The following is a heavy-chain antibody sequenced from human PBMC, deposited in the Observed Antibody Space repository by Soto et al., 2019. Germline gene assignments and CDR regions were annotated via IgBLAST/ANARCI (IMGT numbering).Heavy chain of an antibody. D-gene: IGHD5-12*01. CDR1: GFTFTNYA. J-gene: IGHJ5*02. V-gene: IGHV3-23*01. CDR3: AKMYRGYSGYIQS. Sequence: GSLRLSCATSGFTFTNYAMTWVRQGPGKGLEWVSSISAGGVSTYFADSVKGRFTISRDNSKNTLFLHMNSLRAEDTVVYYCAKMYRGYSGYIQSWGQGTLVTVSS. CDR2: ISAGGVST.